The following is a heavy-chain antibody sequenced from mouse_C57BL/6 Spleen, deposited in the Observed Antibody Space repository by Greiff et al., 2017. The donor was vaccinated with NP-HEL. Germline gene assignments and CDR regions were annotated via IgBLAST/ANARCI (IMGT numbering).Heavy chain of an antibody. J-gene: IGHJ4*01. D-gene: IGHD1-1*01. CDR1: GFTFNTYA. CDR2: IRSKSSNYAT. Sequence: DVHLVESGGGLVQPKGSLKLSCAASGFTFNTYAMHWVRQAPGKGLEWVARIRSKSSNYATYYADSVKDRFTISRDDSQSMLYLQMNNLKTEDTAMYYCVRSRYYYGSSHYAMDYWGQGTSGTVSS. CDR3: VRSRYYYGSSHYAMDY. V-gene: IGHV10-3*01.